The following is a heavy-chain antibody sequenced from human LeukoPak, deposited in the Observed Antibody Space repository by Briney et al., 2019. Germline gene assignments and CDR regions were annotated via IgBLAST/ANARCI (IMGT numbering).Heavy chain of an antibody. Sequence: GGSLRLSCAASGNYCMHWVRQAPGKGLVWVSHINSDGSWTSYADSVKGRFTISKDNAKNTVYLQMNSLRAEDTAVYYCARDGYVTMIDWGQGTLVTVSS. CDR1: GNYC. D-gene: IGHD3-22*01. CDR3: ARDGYVTMID. J-gene: IGHJ4*02. CDR2: INSDGSWT. V-gene: IGHV3-74*01.